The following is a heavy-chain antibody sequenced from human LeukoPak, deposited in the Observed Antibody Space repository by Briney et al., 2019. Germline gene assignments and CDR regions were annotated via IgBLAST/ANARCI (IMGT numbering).Heavy chain of an antibody. J-gene: IGHJ4*02. Sequence: GGSLRLSCSASGFTFSSYVMTWVRQAPGQGLEWVSAISGSGDDAYYADSVKGRFTISRDNSKNTLYLQMNSLRAEDTAVYYCAKKEAMIRGVPYYYDFWGQGTLVTVSS. CDR2: ISGSGDDA. V-gene: IGHV3-23*01. CDR3: AKKEAMIRGVPYYYDF. D-gene: IGHD3-10*01. CDR1: GFTFSSYV.